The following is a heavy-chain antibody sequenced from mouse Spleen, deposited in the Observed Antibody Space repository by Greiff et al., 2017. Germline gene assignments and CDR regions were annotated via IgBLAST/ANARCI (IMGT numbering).Heavy chain of an antibody. D-gene: IGHD1-1*01. J-gene: IGHJ4*01. Sequence: QVQLQQSGPGLVAPSQSLSITCTISGFSLTSYGVHWVRQPPGKGLEWLVVIWSDGSTTYNSALKSRLSISKDNSKSQVFLKMNSLQTDDTAMYYCARHENYGSSYAMDYWGQGTSVTVSS. CDR3: ARHENYGSSYAMDY. V-gene: IGHV2-6-1*01. CDR2: IWSDGST. CDR1: GFSLTSYG.